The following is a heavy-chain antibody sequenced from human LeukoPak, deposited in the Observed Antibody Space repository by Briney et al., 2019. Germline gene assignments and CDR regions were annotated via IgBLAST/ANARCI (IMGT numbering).Heavy chain of an antibody. CDR2: INNDGSST. V-gene: IGHV3-74*01. Sequence: PGRSLRLPCAASGFTFSRYWMHWVRHAPGKGLVWVSRINNDGSSTSYADSVKGRFTISRDNAKHTLYLQMNSLRAEDTAVYYCARPTKEGSSWYWWFDPWGQGTLVTVSS. D-gene: IGHD6-13*01. CDR1: GFTFSRYW. J-gene: IGHJ5*02. CDR3: ARPTKEGSSWYWWFDP.